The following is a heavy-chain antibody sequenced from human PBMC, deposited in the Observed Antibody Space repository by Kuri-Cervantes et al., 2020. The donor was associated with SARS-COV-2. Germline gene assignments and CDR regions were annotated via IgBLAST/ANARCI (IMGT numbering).Heavy chain of an antibody. D-gene: IGHD3-3*01. CDR3: ARVKPIFGVAPFDY. V-gene: IGHV4-59*12. CDR1: GGSISSYY. CDR2: IYYSGST. J-gene: IGHJ4*02. Sequence: SETLSLTCTVSGGSISSYYWSWIRQPPGKGLEWIGYIYYSGSTNYNPSLKSRVTISVDTSKNQFSLKLSSVTAADTAVYYCARVKPIFGVAPFDYWGQGTLVTVSS.